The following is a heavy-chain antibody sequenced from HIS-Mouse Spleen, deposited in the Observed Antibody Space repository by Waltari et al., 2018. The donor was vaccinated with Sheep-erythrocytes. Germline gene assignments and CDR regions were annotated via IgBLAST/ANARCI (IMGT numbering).Heavy chain of an antibody. D-gene: IGHD4-17*01. CDR2: ISAYNGNT. J-gene: IGHJ3*02. CDR3: ARFYGDFTRAFDI. Sequence: QVQLVQSGAEVKKPGASVKVSCKASGYTFTGHYMHWGRQAPGQGLEWMGWISAYNGNTNYAQKLQGRVTMTTDTSTSTAYMELRSLRSDDTAVYYCARFYGDFTRAFDIWGQGTMVTVSS. V-gene: IGHV1-18*04. CDR1: GYTFTGHY.